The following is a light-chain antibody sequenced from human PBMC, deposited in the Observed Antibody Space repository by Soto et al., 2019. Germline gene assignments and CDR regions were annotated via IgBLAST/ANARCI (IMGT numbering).Light chain of an antibody. CDR1: SSDVGGYNY. V-gene: IGLV2-8*01. J-gene: IGLJ1*01. CDR2: EVS. CDR3: SSYAGSNNPYA. Sequence: QSALTQPPSASGSPGQSVTISCTGTSSDVGGYNYVSWYQQHPGKAPKLMIYEVSKRPSGVPDRFSGSKSGNTASLTVSGLQAEDEADYYCSSYAGSNNPYAFGTGTKLTV.